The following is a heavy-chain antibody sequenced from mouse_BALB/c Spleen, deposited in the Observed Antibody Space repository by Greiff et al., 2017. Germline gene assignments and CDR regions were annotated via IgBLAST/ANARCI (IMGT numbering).Heavy chain of an antibody. CDR1: GYTFTSYW. CDR3: ARSTD. V-gene: IGHV1-87*01. J-gene: IGHJ4*01. CDR2: IYPGDGDT. Sequence: QVQLQQSGAELARPGASVKLSCKASGYTFTSYWMQWVKQRPGQGLEWIGAIYPGDGDTRYTQKFKGKATLTADKSSSTAYMQLSSLASEDSAVYYCARSTDWGQGTSGTVSS.